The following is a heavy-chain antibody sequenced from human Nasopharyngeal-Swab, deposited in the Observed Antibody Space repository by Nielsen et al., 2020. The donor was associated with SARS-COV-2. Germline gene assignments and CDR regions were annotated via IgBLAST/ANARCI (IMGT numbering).Heavy chain of an antibody. CDR1: GFTFSSYS. CDR2: ISSSSSYI. J-gene: IGHJ6*02. D-gene: IGHD1-26*01. Sequence: GESLKISCAASGFTFSSYSMNWVRQAPGKGLEWVSSISSSSSYIYYADSVKGRFTISRDNAKNSLYLQMNSLRAEDTSVYYCARDPVSGESYPSYYYYGMDVWGQGTTVTVSS. V-gene: IGHV3-21*01. CDR3: ARDPVSGESYPSYYYYGMDV.